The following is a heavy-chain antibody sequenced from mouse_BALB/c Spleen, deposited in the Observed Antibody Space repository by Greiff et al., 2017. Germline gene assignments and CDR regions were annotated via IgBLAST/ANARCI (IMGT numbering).Heavy chain of an antibody. V-gene: IGHV5-17*02. Sequence: EVQVVESGGGLVQPGGSRKLSCAASGFTFSSFGMHWVRQAPEKGLEWVAYISSGSSTIYYADTVKGRFTISRDNPKNTLFLQMTSLRSEDTAMYYCARSEGGNYDFDYWGQGTTLTVSS. CDR3: ARSEGGNYDFDY. D-gene: IGHD2-1*01. CDR2: ISSGSSTI. CDR1: GFTFSSFG. J-gene: IGHJ2*01.